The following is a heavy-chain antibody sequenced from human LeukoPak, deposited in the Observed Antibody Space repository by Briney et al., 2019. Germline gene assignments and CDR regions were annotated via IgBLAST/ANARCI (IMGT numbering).Heavy chain of an antibody. CDR3: ARDGGIAAAGAVFDH. J-gene: IGHJ4*02. Sequence: GGSLRRSCAAAGFTFSVYGMHWVRQAPGKGLEWVGVIWNDGSNKYYADSVKGRFTISRDNSKNTLYLRMNSLRAEDTAVYYCARDGGIAAAGAVFDHWGQGTLVSVSS. V-gene: IGHV3-33*01. CDR1: GFTFSVYG. D-gene: IGHD6-13*01. CDR2: IWNDGSNK.